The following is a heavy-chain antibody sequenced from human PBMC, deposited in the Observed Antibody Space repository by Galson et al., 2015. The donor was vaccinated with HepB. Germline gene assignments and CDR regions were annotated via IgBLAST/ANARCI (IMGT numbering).Heavy chain of an antibody. CDR1: GFTFSSYA. CDR2: IQRDGGII. J-gene: IGHJ5*02. V-gene: IGHV3-74*01. D-gene: IGHD6-19*01. CDR3: AREPAVAGSYFDP. Sequence: SLRLSCAASGFTFSSYAMSWVRQAPGKGPVWVSRIQRDGGIISYADSVKGRFTISRDNSKSTLYLQMNSLRAEDTAVYYCAREPAVAGSYFDPWGQGTLVTVSS.